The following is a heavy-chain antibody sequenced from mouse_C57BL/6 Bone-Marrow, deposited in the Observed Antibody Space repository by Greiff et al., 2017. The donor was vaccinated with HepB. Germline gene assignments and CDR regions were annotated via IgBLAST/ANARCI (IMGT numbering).Heavy chain of an antibody. CDR2: IYPGGGYT. CDR1: GYTFTNYW. J-gene: IGHJ1*03. Sequence: QVQLKQSGAELVRPGTSVKMSCKASGYTFTNYWIGWAKQRPGHGLEWIGDIYPGGGYTNYNEKFKGKATLTADKSSSTAYMQFSSLTSEDSAIYYCARNKATVGYFDVWGTGTTVTVSS. CDR3: ARNKATVGYFDV. V-gene: IGHV1-63*01. D-gene: IGHD1-1*01.